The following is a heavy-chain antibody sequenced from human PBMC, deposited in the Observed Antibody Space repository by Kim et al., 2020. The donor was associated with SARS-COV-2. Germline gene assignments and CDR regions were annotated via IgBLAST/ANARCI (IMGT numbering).Heavy chain of an antibody. V-gene: IGHV3-53*01. Sequence: GGSLRLSCAGSGFTVSTNYMGWLRQAPGKGLEWVSVLYPGGDTFYADSLKGRLTIFRDSSNNTVYFKMNSLRTDDTAVYYYGNTNAHSWGQGTLV. J-gene: IGHJ4*02. CDR2: LYPGGDT. CDR1: GFTVSTNY. D-gene: IGHD2-8*01. CDR3: GNTNAHS.